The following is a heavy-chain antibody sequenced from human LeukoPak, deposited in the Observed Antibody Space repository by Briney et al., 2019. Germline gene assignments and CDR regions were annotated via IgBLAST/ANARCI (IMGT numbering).Heavy chain of an antibody. V-gene: IGHV3-48*03. Sequence: PGVSLRLSCAASGFTFSSHEMNWVPQAPGKGREWVSYLSTSGSSMYYADSVKGRFTISRDNANNLLYLQMSSLRAEDTAVYYCARDRDTAYLRADYWGQGTLVSVS. CDR3: ARDRDTAYLRADY. J-gene: IGHJ4*02. CDR2: LSTSGSSM. D-gene: IGHD5-18*01. CDR1: GFTFSSHE.